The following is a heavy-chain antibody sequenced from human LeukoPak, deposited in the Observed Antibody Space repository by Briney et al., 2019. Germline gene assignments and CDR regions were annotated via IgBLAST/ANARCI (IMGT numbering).Heavy chain of an antibody. Sequence: ASVKVSCKASGYTFTSYGISWVRQAPGQGLEWMGWISAYNGNTNYAQKLQGRVTMTEDTSTDTAYMELSSLRSEDTAVYYCATVRTINHYYHSNVFESDYFDYWGQGTLVTVSS. CDR1: GYTFTSYG. D-gene: IGHD3-22*01. CDR2: ISAYNGNT. J-gene: IGHJ4*02. V-gene: IGHV1-18*01. CDR3: ATVRTINHYYHSNVFESDYFDY.